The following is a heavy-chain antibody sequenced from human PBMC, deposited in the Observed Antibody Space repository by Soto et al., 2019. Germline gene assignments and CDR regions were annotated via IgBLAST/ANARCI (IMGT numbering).Heavy chain of an antibody. Sequence: GGSLRLSCAASGFTFSSYAMSWVRQAPGKGLEWVSAISGSGGSTYYADSVKGRFTISRDNSKNTLYLQMNSLRAEDTAVYYCAKDMVKYYYDSSGISFDYWGQGTLVTVSS. J-gene: IGHJ4*02. CDR2: ISGSGGST. CDR1: GFTFSSYA. CDR3: AKDMVKYYYDSSGISFDY. D-gene: IGHD3-22*01. V-gene: IGHV3-23*01.